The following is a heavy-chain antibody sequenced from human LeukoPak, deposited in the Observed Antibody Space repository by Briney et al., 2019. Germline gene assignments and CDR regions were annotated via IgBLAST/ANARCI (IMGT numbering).Heavy chain of an antibody. CDR1: GFTFSDYY. CDR3: SRTNEALDPYFDY. CDR2: ISNSGSTI. V-gene: IGHV3-11*01. D-gene: IGHD1-1*01. J-gene: IGHJ4*02. Sequence: GGSLRLSCAASGFTFSDYYMSWIRQAPGKGLEWVSYISNSGSTIYYADSVKGRFTISRDNAKNSLYLQISSLRAEDTAVYYCSRTNEALDPYFDYWGQGTLVTVSS.